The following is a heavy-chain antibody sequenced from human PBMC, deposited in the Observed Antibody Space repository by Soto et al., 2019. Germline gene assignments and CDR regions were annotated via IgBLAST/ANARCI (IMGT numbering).Heavy chain of an antibody. J-gene: IGHJ2*01. D-gene: IGHD2-15*01. CDR2: IYWDDDK. CDR3: AHSECSGADCYSRWYVGL. Sequence: QLTLKESGPTLVKPTQTLTLTCTFSGFSLTTGGVAVGCIRQPPGQALQWLALIYWDDDKQYSPSLKSRLSLTKDTSKNQVVLTMTNMDPVDSATYYGAHSECSGADCYSRWYVGLWGRGTLVTVSS. V-gene: IGHV2-5*02. CDR1: GFSLTTGGVA.